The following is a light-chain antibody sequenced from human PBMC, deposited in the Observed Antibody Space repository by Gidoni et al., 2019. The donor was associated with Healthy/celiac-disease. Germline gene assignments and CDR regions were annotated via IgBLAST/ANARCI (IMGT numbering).Light chain of an antibody. CDR2: GAS. Sequence: EIALTQSPGTLSLSPGERATLSCRASQSVTSSQLAWYQQKPGQSPRFLIYGASARAPDTPDRFSGSGSGRDFTLTISRLEPEDFGVYYCHQYGSSPFTFGPGTKLDIK. V-gene: IGKV3-20*01. CDR3: HQYGSSPFT. CDR1: QSVTSSQ. J-gene: IGKJ3*01.